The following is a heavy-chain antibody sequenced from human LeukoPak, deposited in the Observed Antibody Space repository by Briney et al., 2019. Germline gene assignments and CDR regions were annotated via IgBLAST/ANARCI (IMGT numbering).Heavy chain of an antibody. CDR2: IIPIFGTA. CDR1: GGTFSSYA. V-gene: IGHV1-69*01. J-gene: IGHJ4*02. CDR3: ARNGAGSGSPERDLDY. D-gene: IGHD3-10*01. Sequence: GSSVKVSCKASGGTFSSYAISWVRQAPGQGLEWMGGIIPIFGTANYAQKFQGRVTITADESTSTAYMELSSLRSEDTAVYYCARNGAGSGSPERDLDYWGQGTLVTVSS.